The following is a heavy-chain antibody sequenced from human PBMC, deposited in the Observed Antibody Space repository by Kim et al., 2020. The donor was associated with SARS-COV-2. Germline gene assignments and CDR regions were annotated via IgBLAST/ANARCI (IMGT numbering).Heavy chain of an antibody. CDR2: TYYRSKWYT. CDR3: ASWGLDV. CDR1: GDSVSSNSAA. J-gene: IGHJ6*02. V-gene: IGHV6-1*01. Sequence: SQTLSLTCAISGDSVSSNSAAWNWIRQSPSRGLEWLGRTYYRSKWYTEYAESVESRITINADTSKNQFSLHLDSVTLEDTAVYYCASWGLDVWGQGTTVTVSS.